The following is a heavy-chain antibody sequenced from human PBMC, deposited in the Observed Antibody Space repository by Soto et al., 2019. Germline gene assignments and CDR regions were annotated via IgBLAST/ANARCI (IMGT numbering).Heavy chain of an antibody. CDR1: GFTFSSYT. Sequence: EVQLVESGGGLVKPGGSLRLSCAASGFTFSSYTMSWVRQAPGKGLEWVSSISSSSAYIYYADSLKGRFTISRDNAKNSLYLQVNSLRAEDTAVYYCARGAVAGAGIPTYYFDYWGQGTLVTVSS. D-gene: IGHD6-13*01. J-gene: IGHJ4*02. V-gene: IGHV3-21*01. CDR2: ISSSSAYI. CDR3: ARGAVAGAGIPTYYFDY.